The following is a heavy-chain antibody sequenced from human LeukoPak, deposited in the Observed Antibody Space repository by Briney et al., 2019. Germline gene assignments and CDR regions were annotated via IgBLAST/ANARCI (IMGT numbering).Heavy chain of an antibody. CDR2: IIPILGIA. D-gene: IGHD3-10*01. J-gene: IGHJ4*02. CDR3: ARDPTLWFGEFLQPFDY. CDR1: GGTFSSYA. V-gene: IGHV1-69*04. Sequence: ASVKVSCKASGGTFSSYAISWVRQAPGQGLEWMGRIIPILGIANYAQKFQGRVTITADKSTSTAYMELSSLRSDDTAVYYCARDPTLWFGEFLQPFDYWGQGTLVTVSS.